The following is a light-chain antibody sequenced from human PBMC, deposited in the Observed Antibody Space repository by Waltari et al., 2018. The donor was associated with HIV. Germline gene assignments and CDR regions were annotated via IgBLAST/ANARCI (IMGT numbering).Light chain of an antibody. J-gene: IGLJ3*02. CDR2: EVS. CDR3: NSYTSISTWV. V-gene: IGLV2-14*01. Sequence: QPASVSGSPGQSITISCTGSSSDVGSYSYVSWYQQHPGKAPKLMIYEVSNRPAGVSHRFSGSKSGNTASLTISGLQPEDEADYYCNSYTSISTWVFGGGTKLTVL. CDR1: SSDVGSYSY.